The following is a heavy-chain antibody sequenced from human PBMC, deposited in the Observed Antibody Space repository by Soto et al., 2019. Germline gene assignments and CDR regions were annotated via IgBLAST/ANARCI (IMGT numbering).Heavy chain of an antibody. V-gene: IGHV1-2*02. Sequence: ASVKVSCKTSAYFFTAYYIHWVRQAPGQGLEWMGWINPNTGATNYPQKFQGRVTMTSDTSISTAYMEVSSLKSDDTAVYYCARDHKPDQYYHGMDVRGQGTTVSVS. CDR1: AYFFTAYY. CDR2: INPNTGAT. CDR3: ARDHKPDQYYHGMDV. D-gene: IGHD2-2*01. J-gene: IGHJ6*02.